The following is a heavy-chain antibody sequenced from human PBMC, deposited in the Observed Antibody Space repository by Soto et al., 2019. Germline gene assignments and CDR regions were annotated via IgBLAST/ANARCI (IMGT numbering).Heavy chain of an antibody. CDR1: GYTFTSYD. J-gene: IGHJ4*02. Sequence: ASVKVSCKASGYTFTSYDINWVRQATGQGLEWMGWMNPNSGNTGYAQKFQGRVTMTRNTSISTAYMELSSLRSEDTAVYYCARVTYYDFWCGYPNSFDYWGQGPLVTVSS. CDR2: MNPNSGNT. D-gene: IGHD3-3*01. V-gene: IGHV1-8*01. CDR3: ARVTYYDFWCGYPNSFDY.